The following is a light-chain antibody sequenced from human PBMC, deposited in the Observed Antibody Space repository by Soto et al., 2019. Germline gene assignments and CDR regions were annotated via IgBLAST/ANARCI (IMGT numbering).Light chain of an antibody. J-gene: IGKJ2*01. CDR3: QFFCSSRYT. V-gene: IGKV3-20*01. CDR2: GAS. CDR1: QSISSSY. Sequence: EIVLTQSPGTLSLSPGERATLACRASQSISSSYLAWYQQKPGQAPRLLIYGASSRATGITDRFSGSGSGTDFTLTISRLEPEDFAVYYCQFFCSSRYTFGQGTKLEIK.